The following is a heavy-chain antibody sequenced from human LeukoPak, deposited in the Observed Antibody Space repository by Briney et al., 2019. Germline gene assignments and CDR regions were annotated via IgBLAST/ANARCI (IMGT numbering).Heavy chain of an antibody. CDR3: ARDKPNGCGSGGYIFDY. CDR1: GYTFTIYG. Sequence: ASVKVSCKASGYTFTIYGISWVRQAPGQGLEWMGWISAYNGNTNYAQKFQGRVTMTTDTSTSTAYMELRSLRSEDTAVYYCARDKPNGCGSGGYIFDYWGQGTLVTVSS. D-gene: IGHD3-10*01. CDR2: ISAYNGNT. V-gene: IGHV1-18*01. J-gene: IGHJ4*02.